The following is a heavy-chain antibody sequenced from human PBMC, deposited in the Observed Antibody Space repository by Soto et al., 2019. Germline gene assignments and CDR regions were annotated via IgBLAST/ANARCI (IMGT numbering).Heavy chain of an antibody. J-gene: IGHJ6*02. Sequence: PVKVSCKASGGTLSSYAISWVRQAPGQGLEWMGGIIPIFGTANYAQKFQGRVTITADESTSTAYMELSSLRSEDTAVYYCARGLVRGVIIILSGMDVWGQGTTVTVSS. V-gene: IGHV1-69*13. CDR2: IIPIFGTA. CDR1: GGTLSSYA. CDR3: ARGLVRGVIIILSGMDV. D-gene: IGHD3-10*01.